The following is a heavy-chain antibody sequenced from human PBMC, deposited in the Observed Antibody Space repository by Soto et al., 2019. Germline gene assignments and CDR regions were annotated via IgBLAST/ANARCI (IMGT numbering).Heavy chain of an antibody. CDR3: GRTYDDSGPNSGGYGFDI. Sequence: PSETLSLTCSVSGGSISSYYWSWIRRPPGKGLEWIAYIYNSGITNYNPSLKSRTTISVDTSKNQFSLKLNSVTAADTAVYYCGRTYDDSGPNSGGYGFDIWGQGTMVTVSS. CDR2: IYNSGIT. J-gene: IGHJ3*02. V-gene: IGHV4-59*01. CDR1: GGSISSYY. D-gene: IGHD3-22*01.